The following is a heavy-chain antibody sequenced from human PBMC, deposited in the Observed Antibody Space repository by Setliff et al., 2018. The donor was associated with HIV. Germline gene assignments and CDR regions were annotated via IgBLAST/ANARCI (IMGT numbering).Heavy chain of an antibody. CDR1: GYTFTNYG. Sequence: SVKVSCKASGYTFTNYGISWVRQAPGQGLEWMGWISTYNGNTKYVQKLQGRVTMTTDTSTSTANMELRSLRSDDTAMYYCARPSSPDCGGDCYPDAFDIWGQGTMVTVSS. D-gene: IGHD2-21*01. V-gene: IGHV1-18*01. J-gene: IGHJ3*02. CDR2: ISTYNGNT. CDR3: ARPSSPDCGGDCYPDAFDI.